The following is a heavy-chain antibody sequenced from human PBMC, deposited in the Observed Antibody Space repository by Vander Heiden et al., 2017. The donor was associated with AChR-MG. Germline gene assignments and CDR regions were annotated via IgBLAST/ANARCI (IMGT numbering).Heavy chain of an antibody. V-gene: IGHV4-30-2*01. CDR3: ARVGVLYGDYEYFQH. J-gene: IGHJ1*01. Sequence: QLQLQESGSGLVKPSQTLSLTCAVSGGSISSGGYSWSWIRQPPGKGLEWIGYIYHSGSTYYNPSLKSRVTISVDRSKNQFSLKLSSVTAADTAVYYCARVGVLYGDYEYFQHWGQGTLVTVS. CDR2: IYHSGST. D-gene: IGHD4-17*01. CDR1: GGSISSGGYS.